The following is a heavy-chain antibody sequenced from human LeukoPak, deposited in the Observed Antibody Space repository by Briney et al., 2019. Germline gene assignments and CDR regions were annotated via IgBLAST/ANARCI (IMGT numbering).Heavy chain of an antibody. D-gene: IGHD2-21*02. CDR1: GYTFRSYG. Sequence: GGSLRLSCTASGYTFRSYGFHWVRQAPGKGLEWVAFIRHDGDITYYVDSAKGRFTISRDDSKNTLYLQMNSLGPEDTAVYYCAKPASASDNDYWGPGILVIASS. CDR2: IRHDGDIT. CDR3: AKPASASDNDY. V-gene: IGHV3-30*02. J-gene: IGHJ4*02.